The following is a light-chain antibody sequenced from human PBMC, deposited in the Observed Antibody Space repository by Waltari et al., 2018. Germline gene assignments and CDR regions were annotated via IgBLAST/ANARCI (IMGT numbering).Light chain of an antibody. Sequence: EVLMTQSPLTLSVSPGERATLSCKASQSIARNLAWYQQKPGQAPRLLIYGASTQATDVPDRFSGSGSGTEFTLTISSLQSEDFAVYYCQQYNNWRTFGQGTKLEIK. J-gene: IGKJ2*01. V-gene: IGKV3-15*01. CDR1: QSIARN. CDR3: QQYNNWRT. CDR2: GAS.